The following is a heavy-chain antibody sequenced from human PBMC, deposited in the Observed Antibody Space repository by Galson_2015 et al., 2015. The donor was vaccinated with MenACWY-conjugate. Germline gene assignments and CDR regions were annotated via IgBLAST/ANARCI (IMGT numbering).Heavy chain of an antibody. D-gene: IGHD2-8*01. CDR2: INSDGSST. CDR1: GFSFSSYW. CDR3: ARKGPNGRPPDGFDI. Sequence: SLRLSCAASGFSFSSYWMHWVRHLPGKGLVWVSCINSDGSSTSYADSVKGQFTISRDNAKNTLYLQMSSLRAEDTALYYCARKGPNGRPPDGFDIWGQGTMVTVSS. V-gene: IGHV3-74*01. J-gene: IGHJ3*02.